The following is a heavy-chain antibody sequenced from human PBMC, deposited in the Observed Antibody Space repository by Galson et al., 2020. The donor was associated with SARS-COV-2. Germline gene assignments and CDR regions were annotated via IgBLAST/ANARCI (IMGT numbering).Heavy chain of an antibody. Sequence: GESLKISCAASGFTFSNAWMSWVRQAPGKGLEWVGRIKSKTDGGTTDYAAPVKGRFTISRDDSKNTLYLQMNSLKTEDTAVYYCTTDNPQIVVGPAANYDYYYGRDVGGQGTTVTVSS. J-gene: IGHJ6*02. CDR3: TTDNPQIVVGPAANYDYYYGRDV. CDR2: IKSKTDGGTT. CDR1: GFTFSNAW. D-gene: IGHD2-2*01. V-gene: IGHV3-15*01.